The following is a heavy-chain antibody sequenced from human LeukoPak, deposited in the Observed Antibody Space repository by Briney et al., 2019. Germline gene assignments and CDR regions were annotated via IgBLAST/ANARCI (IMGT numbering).Heavy chain of an antibody. D-gene: IGHD4-17*01. CDR1: GYTFTGYY. CDR3: ASLGLYGDYVFDY. V-gene: IGHV1-2*02. J-gene: IGHJ4*02. CDR2: INPNSGGT. Sequence: GASVTVSCKASGYTFTGYYMHWVRQAPGQGLEWMGWINPNSGGTNYAQKFQGRVTMTRDTSISTAYMELSRLRSDDTAVYYCASLGLYGDYVFDYWGQGTLVTVSS.